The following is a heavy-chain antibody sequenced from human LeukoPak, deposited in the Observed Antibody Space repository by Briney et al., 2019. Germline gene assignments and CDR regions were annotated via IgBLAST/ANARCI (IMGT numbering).Heavy chain of an antibody. J-gene: IGHJ4*02. Sequence: GASLKISGKGSGSSFSSYWIGWVRQLPGKGLEWMGIIYPGDSDTRYSPSFQGQVTISADKSISTAYLQWSSLKASDTAIYYCARRLGYGSGSYGDYWGQGTLVTVSS. CDR3: ARRLGYGSGSYGDY. CDR2: IYPGDSDT. V-gene: IGHV5-51*01. D-gene: IGHD3-10*01. CDR1: GSSFSSYW.